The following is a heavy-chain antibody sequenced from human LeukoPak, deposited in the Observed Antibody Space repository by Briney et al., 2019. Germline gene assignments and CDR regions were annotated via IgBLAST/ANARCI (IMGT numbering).Heavy chain of an antibody. Sequence: PSETLSLTCTVSGGSLSSYYWSWIRQPPGKGLVWIGYIYYSGSTNYNPSLKSRVTISVDRSKNQFSLRLTSVTAADTALYYCARFGYSSGGDYFDCWGQGTLVTVSS. J-gene: IGHJ4*02. V-gene: IGHV4-59*01. CDR3: ARFGYSSGGDYFDC. CDR1: GGSLSSYY. CDR2: IYYSGST. D-gene: IGHD6-19*01.